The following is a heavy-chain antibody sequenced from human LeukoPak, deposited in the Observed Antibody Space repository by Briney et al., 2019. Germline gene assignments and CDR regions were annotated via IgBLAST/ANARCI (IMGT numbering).Heavy chain of an antibody. CDR3: ARRSSSGFFDC. CDR1: GGSISSNTYY. J-gene: IGHJ4*02. D-gene: IGHD3-10*01. Sequence: PSETLSLTCAVSGGSISSNTYYWGWIRQPPGKRLEWIGSVYSSGTTYYNPSLKSRVAISVDTSKIQFPLRLSSVTAPDTAVYYCARRSSSGFFDCWGQGSLVTVCS. V-gene: IGHV4-39*01. CDR2: VYSSGTT.